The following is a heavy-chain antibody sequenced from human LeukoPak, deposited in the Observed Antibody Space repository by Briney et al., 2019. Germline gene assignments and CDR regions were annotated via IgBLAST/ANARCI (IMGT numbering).Heavy chain of an antibody. CDR2: MNPNSGNT. CDR1: GYTFTSYD. J-gene: IGHJ6*02. Sequence: ASVKLSCKASGYTFTSYDINWVRQATGQGLEWMGWMNPNSGNTGYAQKFQGRVTMTRNTSISTAYMELSSLRSEDTAVYYCASAYCSSTSCYYYYYGMDVWGQGTTVTVSS. D-gene: IGHD2-2*01. V-gene: IGHV1-8*02. CDR3: ASAYCSSTSCYYYYYGMDV.